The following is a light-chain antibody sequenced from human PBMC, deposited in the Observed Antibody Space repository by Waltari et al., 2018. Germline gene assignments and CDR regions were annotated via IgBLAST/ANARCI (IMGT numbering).Light chain of an antibody. J-gene: IGLJ3*02. CDR3: YSTDNSGHGV. CDR2: EDN. Sequence: SYELTQPPSVSMSQGHTARHTCPGEALPKKFASWFQQKSGQAPVLVMYEDNKRPSGIPQKFSGSSSGTVATLTISGAQLEDEADYYCYSTDNSGHGVFGGGTKVTVL. CDR1: ALPKKF. V-gene: IGLV3-10*01.